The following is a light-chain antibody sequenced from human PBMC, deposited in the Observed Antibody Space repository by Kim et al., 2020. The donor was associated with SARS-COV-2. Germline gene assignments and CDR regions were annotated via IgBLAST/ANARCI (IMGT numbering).Light chain of an antibody. CDR2: GKN. CDR1: SLTTYY. V-gene: IGLV3-19*01. J-gene: IGLJ3*02. Sequence: SSELTQDPAVSVALGQTVRITCQGDSLTTYYASWYQQKPGQAPVVVVYGKNDRPSGIPDRFSGSTSGNTASLTITGAQAEDEADYYCNSRDSSGNPLRVFGGGTKLTVL. CDR3: NSRDSSGNPLRV.